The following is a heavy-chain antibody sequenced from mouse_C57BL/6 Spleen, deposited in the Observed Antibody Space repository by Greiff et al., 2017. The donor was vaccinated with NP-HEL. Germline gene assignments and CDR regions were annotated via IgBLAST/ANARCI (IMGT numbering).Heavy chain of an antibody. CDR3: ARYGDYDVDY. J-gene: IGHJ2*01. D-gene: IGHD2-4*01. V-gene: IGHV1-59*01. CDR2: IDPSDSYT. Sequence: QVQLQQPGAELVRPGTSVKLSCKASGYTFTSYWMHWVKQRPGQGLEWIGVIDPSDSYTNYNQKFKGKATLTVDTSSSTAYMQLRSLTSEDSAVYYCARYGDYDVDYWGQGTTLTVSS. CDR1: GYTFTSYW.